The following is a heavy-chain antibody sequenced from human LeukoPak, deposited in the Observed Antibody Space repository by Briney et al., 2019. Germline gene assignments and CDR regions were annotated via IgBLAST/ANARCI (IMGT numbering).Heavy chain of an antibody. D-gene: IGHD3-3*01. CDR2: IYSGGST. CDR3: ARDPARPSHYDFWSRDGARSDP. CDR1: GFTVSSNY. J-gene: IGHJ5*02. Sequence: VQPGGSLRLSCAASGFTVSSNYMSWVRQAPGKGLEWVSVIYSGGSTYYADSVKGRFTISRDNSKNTLYLQMNSLRAEDTAVYYCARDPARPSHYDFWSRDGARSDPWGQGTLVTVSS. V-gene: IGHV3-66*01.